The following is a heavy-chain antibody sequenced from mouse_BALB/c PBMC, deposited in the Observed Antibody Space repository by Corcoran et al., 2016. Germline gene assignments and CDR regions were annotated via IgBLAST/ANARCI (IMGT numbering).Heavy chain of an antibody. J-gene: IGHJ3*01. V-gene: IGHV5-17*01. D-gene: IGHD1-1*01. Sequence: VQLVESGGGVVQPGGSLRLSCAASGFTFSSYGMHWVRQAPGKGLEWVAFIRYDGSNKYYADSVKSRLTILRDNSKNTLYLQMNSLRAEDTAVYYCAKWGGASTGNDAFDIWGQATMVTVSS. CDR1: GFTFSSYG. CDR2: IRYDGSNK. CDR3: AKWGGASTGNDAFDI.